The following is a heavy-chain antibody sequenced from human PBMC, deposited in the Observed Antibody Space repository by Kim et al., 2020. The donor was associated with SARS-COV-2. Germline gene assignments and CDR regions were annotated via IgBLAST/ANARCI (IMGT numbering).Heavy chain of an antibody. J-gene: IGHJ6*02. CDR3: AADGVTPSGKDIVVVPAAMSYYYGMDV. D-gene: IGHD2-2*01. V-gene: IGHV1-58*01. Sequence: SVKVSCKASGFTFTSSAVQWVRQARGQRLEWIGWIVVGSGNTNYAQKFQERVTITRDMSTSTAYMELSSLRSEDTAVYYCAADGVTPSGKDIVVVPAAMSYYYGMDVWGQGTTVTVSS. CDR1: GFTFTSSA. CDR2: IVVGSGNT.